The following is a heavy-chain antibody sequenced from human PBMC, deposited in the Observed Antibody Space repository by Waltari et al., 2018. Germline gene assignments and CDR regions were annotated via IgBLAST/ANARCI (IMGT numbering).Heavy chain of an antibody. D-gene: IGHD1-7*01. CDR2: INPNSGGT. CDR3: ARGITGTTGDYFDY. CDR1: GYTFTGYY. J-gene: IGHJ4*02. V-gene: IGHV1-2*02. Sequence: HVQVVQSGAEVKRPGASLKVSCKASGYTFTGYYRHWVRQAPGQGLEWMGWINPNSGGTNYAQKFQGRVTMTRDTSISTAYMELSRLRSDDTAVYYCARGITGTTGDYFDYWGQGTLVTVSS.